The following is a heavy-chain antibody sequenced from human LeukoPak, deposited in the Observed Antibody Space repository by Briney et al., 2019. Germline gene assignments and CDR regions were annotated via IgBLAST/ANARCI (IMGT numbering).Heavy chain of an antibody. Sequence: PGGSLRLSCAASGFTFSSYAIHWVRQAPGKGLEWVAVISYDGSNKYYADSVKGRFTISRDNSKNTLYLQMNSLRAEDTAVYYCARGVFPHTGGSEDYWGQGTLVTVSS. V-gene: IGHV3-30*04. CDR2: ISYDGSNK. J-gene: IGHJ4*02. D-gene: IGHD5-12*01. CDR1: GFTFSSYA. CDR3: ARGVFPHTGGSEDY.